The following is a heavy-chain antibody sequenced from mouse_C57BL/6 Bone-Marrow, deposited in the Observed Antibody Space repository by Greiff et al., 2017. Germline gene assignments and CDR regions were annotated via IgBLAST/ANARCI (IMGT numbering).Heavy chain of an antibody. D-gene: IGHD2-2*01. Sequence: VKLQQPGAELVKPGASVKVSCKASGYTFTSYWMHWVKQRPGQGLEWIGRIHPSDSDTNYNQKFKGKDTLTVDKSSSTAYMQLSSLPSEDSAVYYCAIFGYYWYFDVWGTGTTVTVSS. J-gene: IGHJ1*03. CDR3: AIFGYYWYFDV. CDR1: GYTFTSYW. V-gene: IGHV1-74*01. CDR2: IHPSDSDT.